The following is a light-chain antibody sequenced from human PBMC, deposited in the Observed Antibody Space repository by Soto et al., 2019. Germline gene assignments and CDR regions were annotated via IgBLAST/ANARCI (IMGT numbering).Light chain of an antibody. CDR3: QQYGSSPYT. Sequence: EIVLTQSPGTLSLSPGERATLYCRASQSVSTSSLAWYQQKPGQAPRLLIYGASNRATGIPDRVSASGSGADFTLSISRLEPEDFAMYYCQQYGSSPYTFGQGTKLAIK. CDR2: GAS. J-gene: IGKJ2*01. V-gene: IGKV3-20*01. CDR1: QSVSTSS.